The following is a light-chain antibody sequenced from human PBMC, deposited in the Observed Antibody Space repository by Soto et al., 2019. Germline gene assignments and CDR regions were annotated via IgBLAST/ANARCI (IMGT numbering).Light chain of an antibody. CDR3: QQLNRFPRT. V-gene: IGKV1-9*01. J-gene: IGKJ1*01. Sequence: DIQLTQSPSFLSASVGDRVIITCRASQDISSYLAWYQQRPGKVPRFLTHAASTLQSGFPSRFSAAGSGTTFTLTISSLQPEDIAAYYCQQLNRFPRTFGQGTKV. CDR2: AAS. CDR1: QDISSY.